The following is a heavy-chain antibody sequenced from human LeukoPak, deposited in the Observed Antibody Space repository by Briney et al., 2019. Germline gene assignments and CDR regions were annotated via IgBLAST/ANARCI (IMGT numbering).Heavy chain of an antibody. V-gene: IGHV3-9*01. CDR3: AKGGAAADNYWYFDL. J-gene: IGHJ2*01. Sequence: GGSLRLSCAASGFTFDDYGMHWVRQAPGKGREWVSGISWNRGSIGYADSVKGRFTISRDTAKNSLYQQMNSLGPEDTAFYCAKGGAAADNYWYFDLWGRGTLVTVSS. CDR1: GFTFDDYG. D-gene: IGHD6-13*01. CDR2: ISWNRGSI.